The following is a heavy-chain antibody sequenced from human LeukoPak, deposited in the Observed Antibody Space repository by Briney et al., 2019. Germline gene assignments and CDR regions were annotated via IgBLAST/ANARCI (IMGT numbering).Heavy chain of an antibody. D-gene: IGHD2-21*01. CDR2: ISYDGSNK. CDR3: ARDGRDRLFYGMDV. CDR1: GFTFSSYA. Sequence: GGSLRLSCVASGFTFSSYAMHWVRQAPGKGLEWVAVISYDGSNKYYADSVKGRFTISRDNSKNTLYLQMNSLRAEDTAVYYCARDGRDRLFYGMDVWGQGTTVTVSS. J-gene: IGHJ6*02. V-gene: IGHV3-30-3*01.